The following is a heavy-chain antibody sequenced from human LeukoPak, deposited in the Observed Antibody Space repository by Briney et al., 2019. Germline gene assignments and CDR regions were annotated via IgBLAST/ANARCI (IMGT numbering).Heavy chain of an antibody. J-gene: IGHJ4*02. D-gene: IGHD2-2*01. CDR1: GYTFTTYA. CDR2: INTGNGNT. Sequence: ASVKVSCKASGYTFTTYAMHWVRQAPGQRLEWMGWINTGNGNTKYSLKFQGRVTITRDTSASTAYMELSSLRSEDTAVYYCARTYCSSTSCYWGDFDYWGQGTLVTVSS. V-gene: IGHV1-3*04. CDR3: ARTYCSSTSCYWGDFDY.